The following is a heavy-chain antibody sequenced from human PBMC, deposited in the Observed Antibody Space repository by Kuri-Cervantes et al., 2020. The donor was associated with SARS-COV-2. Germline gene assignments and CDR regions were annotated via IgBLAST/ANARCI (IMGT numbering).Heavy chain of an antibody. CDR1: GFSFSTYA. CDR3: AREPTINWSDIGNSLDV. J-gene: IGHJ6*02. CDR2: MSYDGGKI. V-gene: IGHV3-30*04. Sequence: GESLKISCAASGFSFSTYAVHWVRQAPGKGLEWVAGMSYDGGKIYYADSLKGRFTISRDNSKNTLYVQMVSLRPEDTAVYYCAREPTINWSDIGNSLDVWGQGTTVTVSS. D-gene: IGHD1-20*01.